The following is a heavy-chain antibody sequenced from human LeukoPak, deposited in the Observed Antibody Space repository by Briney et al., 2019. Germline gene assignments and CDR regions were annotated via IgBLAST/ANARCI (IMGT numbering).Heavy chain of an antibody. CDR2: ISSGDGPT. J-gene: IGHJ4*02. V-gene: IGHV3-11*01. CDR1: GFTFSDYY. CDR3: ARGAGNSPFDY. Sequence: KAGGSLRLSCAASGFTFSDYYMTWIRQAPGKGLEWISYISSGDGPTYYADSVKGRFTISRDNAKNSLYLQMNSLRAEDTALYHCARGAGNSPFDYWGQGTLVTVSS. D-gene: IGHD1/OR15-1a*01.